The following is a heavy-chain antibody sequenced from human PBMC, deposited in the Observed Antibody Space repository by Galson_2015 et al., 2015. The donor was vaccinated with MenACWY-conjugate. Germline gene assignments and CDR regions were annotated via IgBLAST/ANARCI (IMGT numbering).Heavy chain of an antibody. V-gene: IGHV3-48*03. CDR1: GFTFTGYE. CDR2: ISKSGSPI. CDR3: ARDRDFAFDI. Sequence: SLRLSCAASGFTFTGYEFNWVRQAPGKGLEWLSYISKSGSPIYYADSVKGRFTISRDNIKKSLFLEMNSLRAGDTAVYYCARDRDFAFDIWGQGTMVTVSS. J-gene: IGHJ3*02.